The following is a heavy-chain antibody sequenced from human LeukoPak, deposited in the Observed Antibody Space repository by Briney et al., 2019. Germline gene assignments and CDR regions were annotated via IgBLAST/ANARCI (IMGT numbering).Heavy chain of an antibody. CDR2: INPNSGGT. J-gene: IGHJ4*02. Sequence: ASXKVSCKASGYTFTGYYMHWVREAPGQGLEWMGRINPNSGGTNYAQKFQGRVTMTRDTTISTAYMELSMLGSDDTALYYCARRRGEPNIFDYWGQGTMVTVSS. V-gene: IGHV1-2*06. CDR1: GYTFTGYY. D-gene: IGHD3-16*01. CDR3: ARRRGEPNIFDY.